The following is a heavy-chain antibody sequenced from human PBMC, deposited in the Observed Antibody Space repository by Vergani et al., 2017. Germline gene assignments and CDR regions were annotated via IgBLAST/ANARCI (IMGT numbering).Heavy chain of an antibody. Sequence: QVQLQESGPGLVKPSETLSLTCTVSGGSISSYYWSWIRQPPGKGLEWIGYIYYSGSTNYNPSLKSLVTISVDTSKNQFSLKLSSVTAADTAVYYCARARWYCSSTSCYTRWFDPWGQGTLVTVSS. CDR2: IYYSGST. CDR3: ARARWYCSSTSCYTRWFDP. J-gene: IGHJ5*02. CDR1: GGSISSYY. D-gene: IGHD2-2*02. V-gene: IGHV4-59*01.